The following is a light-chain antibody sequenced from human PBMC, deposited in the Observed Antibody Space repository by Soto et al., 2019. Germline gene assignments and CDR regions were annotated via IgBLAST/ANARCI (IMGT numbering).Light chain of an antibody. CDR3: GSYTGNNAWL. J-gene: IGLJ2*01. V-gene: IGLV2-14*03. CDR1: TNDVGGYNY. Sequence: QSALTQPASVSGSPGQSITISCSGATNDVGGYNYVSWCQQHPGKAPKLLIYGVINRPSGISNRFSGSKSGTTASLTISGLQTDDEADYYCGSYTGNNAWLFGGGTKLTVL. CDR2: GVI.